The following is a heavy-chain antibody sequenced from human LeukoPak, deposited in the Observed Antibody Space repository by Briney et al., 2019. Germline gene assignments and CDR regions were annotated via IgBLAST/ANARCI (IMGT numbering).Heavy chain of an antibody. CDR2: INHHGST. J-gene: IGHJ1*01. V-gene: IGHV4-34*01. CDR1: GGSFSGYY. D-gene: IGHD3-10*01. CDR3: ARGGNFQH. Sequence: TSHTLSLMSAVCGGSFSGYYWSWIRHPPGRGPEWIGEINHHGSTNYNPSLKSRVTISVDTSKNQFSLTLGSTTAAYTAVYYGARGGNFQHWGQGTLVTVSS.